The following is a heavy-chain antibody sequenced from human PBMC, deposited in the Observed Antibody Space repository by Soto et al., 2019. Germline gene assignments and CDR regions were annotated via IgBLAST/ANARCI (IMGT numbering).Heavy chain of an antibody. CDR1: GFTFSSYG. J-gene: IGHJ6*02. V-gene: IGHV3-30*18. CDR3: ANDKGVYSCYDYSTPGMDV. D-gene: IGHD5-12*01. CDR2: ISYDGSNK. Sequence: GGSLRLSCAASGFTFSSYGMHWVRQAPGKGLDWVAVISYDGSNKYYADSVKGRFTISRDNSKNTLYLQMNSLRAEDTAVYYCANDKGVYSCYDYSTPGMDVWGQGTTVTVSS.